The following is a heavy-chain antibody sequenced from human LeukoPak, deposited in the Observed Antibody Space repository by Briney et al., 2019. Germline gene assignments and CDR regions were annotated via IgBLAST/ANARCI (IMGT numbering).Heavy chain of an antibody. Sequence: PSETLSLTCTVSGCSISSSSYYWGWLRQPPGKGLEWIGSIYYSGSTYYNPSLNSLVAIAVDMSKDQFSQKLSSVNAADTAVYYCARQGGFVSGAATFRYYYYLDVWGKGTTVTVSS. V-gene: IGHV4-39*01. J-gene: IGHJ6*03. CDR2: IYYSGST. D-gene: IGHD2-15*01. CDR3: ARQGGFVSGAATFRYYYYLDV. CDR1: GCSISSSSYY.